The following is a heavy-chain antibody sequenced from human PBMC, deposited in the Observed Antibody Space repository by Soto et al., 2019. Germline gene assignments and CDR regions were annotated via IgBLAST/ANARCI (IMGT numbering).Heavy chain of an antibody. Sequence: GGSLRLSCAASVFTFSNYGMHWVRQAPGKGLEWVAVISYDGSDKYYIDSLKGRFTISRDNSKNTLYLQMNSLRAEDTAVYYCARQSATDVYYYGVDVWGQGTTVTVSS. CDR1: VFTFSNYG. CDR3: ARQSATDVYYYGVDV. V-gene: IGHV3-33*01. J-gene: IGHJ6*02. CDR2: ISYDGSDK. D-gene: IGHD1-1*01.